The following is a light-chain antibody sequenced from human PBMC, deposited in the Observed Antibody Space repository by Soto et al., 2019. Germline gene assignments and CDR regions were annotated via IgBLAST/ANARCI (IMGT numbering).Light chain of an antibody. J-gene: IGKJ4*01. V-gene: IGKV1-27*01. CDR2: RVF. CDR3: QRSNNAPPDGDLS. CDR1: RVISTY. Sequence: DIQLTQSQPSLSASVGDRVTITYRVSRVISTYLNCYRHKPGEVPSLLIYRVFNLQSGLPSRFSGSGSGTDFILTISSLQPEDAAICCAQRSNNAPPDGDLSFGGGTKVDI.